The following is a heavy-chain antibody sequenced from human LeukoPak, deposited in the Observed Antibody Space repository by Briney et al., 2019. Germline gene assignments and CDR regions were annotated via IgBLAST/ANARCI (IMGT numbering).Heavy chain of an antibody. V-gene: IGHV1-69*04. D-gene: IGHD1-1*01. Sequence: SVKVSCKASGYTFTSYAINWVRQAPGQGLEWMGRIIPILGIANYAQKFQGRVTITADKSTSTAYMELSSLRSEDTAVYYCAYHDGNWFDPWGQGTLVTVSS. CDR1: GYTFTSYA. CDR3: AYHDGNWFDP. J-gene: IGHJ5*02. CDR2: IIPILGIA.